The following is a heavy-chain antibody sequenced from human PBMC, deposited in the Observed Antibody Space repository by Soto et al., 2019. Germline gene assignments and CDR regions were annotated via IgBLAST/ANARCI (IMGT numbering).Heavy chain of an antibody. CDR2: INPAGGYS. CDR3: ARALFDTDSVPVGAESRYYVMDV. V-gene: IGHV1-46*01. D-gene: IGHD3-22*01. Sequence: ASVKVSCKASQYNFTNYCVHWVRQAPGQGLEWMGVINPAGGYSKYAQRFRGRVTMTRDTSTNTVYMYLRSLRPEDTAVYFCARALFDTDSVPVGAESRYYVMDVWGRGTTVTVSS. CDR1: QYNFTNYC. J-gene: IGHJ6*02.